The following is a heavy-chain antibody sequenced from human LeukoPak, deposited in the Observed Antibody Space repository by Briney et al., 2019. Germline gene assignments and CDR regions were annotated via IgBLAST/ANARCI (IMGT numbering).Heavy chain of an antibody. J-gene: IGHJ4*02. D-gene: IGHD3-3*01. CDR2: IRYDGSNK. CDR3: TTGSLITIFGVVDY. CDR1: GFTFRSYG. V-gene: IGHV3-30*02. Sequence: GGSLRLSCAASGFTFRSYGMHWVRQGPGKGRGWVAFIRYDGSNKYYADSVKGRFTISRDNSKNTLYLQMNSLKTEDTAVYYCTTGSLITIFGVVDYWGQGTLVTVSS.